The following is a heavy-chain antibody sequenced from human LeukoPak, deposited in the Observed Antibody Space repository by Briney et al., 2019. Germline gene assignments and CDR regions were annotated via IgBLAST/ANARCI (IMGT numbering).Heavy chain of an antibody. CDR3: ARAVYGSGSSPHGH. V-gene: IGHV4-34*01. D-gene: IGHD3-10*01. CDR1: GGSFSGYY. CDR2: INHSGST. Sequence: SETLSLTCAVYGGSFSGYYWSWIRQPPGKGLEWIGEINHSGSTNYNPSLKSRVTISVDTSKNQFSLKLSSVTAADTAVYYCARAVYGSGSSPHGHWGQETLVTVSS. J-gene: IGHJ4*02.